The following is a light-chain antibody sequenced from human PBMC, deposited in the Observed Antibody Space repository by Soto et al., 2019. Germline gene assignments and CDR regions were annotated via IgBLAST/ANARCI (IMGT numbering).Light chain of an antibody. Sequence: PGDTVTLSCRASQSVSSSYLTWYQQKPGQAPRLLIYDASSRATGIPDRFSGSGSGTDFTLTISSLQPEDFATYSCQQTYRTPLTFGGGTKVDNK. CDR1: QSVSSSY. CDR3: QQTYRTPLT. CDR2: DAS. V-gene: IGKV3D-20*02. J-gene: IGKJ4*01.